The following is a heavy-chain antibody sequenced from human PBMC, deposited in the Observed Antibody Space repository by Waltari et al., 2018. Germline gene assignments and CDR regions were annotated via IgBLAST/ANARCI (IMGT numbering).Heavy chain of an antibody. V-gene: IGHV3-23*01. D-gene: IGHD3-16*01. CDR1: GFTFSPNA. J-gene: IGHJ4*02. CDR2: INGICVNT. CDR3: AKDSSTLHYFDY. Sequence: EVQVLESGGGLVQPGGSLRLSCAASGFTFSPNAMTWVRQAPGKGLECVSTINGICVNTYHADSGKGRFTISRDNSKNTLYLQMNSLRAEDTAIDYCAKDSSTLHYFDYWGQGTLVTVSS.